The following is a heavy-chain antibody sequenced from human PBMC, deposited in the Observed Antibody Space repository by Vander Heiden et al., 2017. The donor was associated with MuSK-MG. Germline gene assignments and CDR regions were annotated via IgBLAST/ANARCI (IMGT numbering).Heavy chain of an antibody. CDR3: AKSPRPAGDFDA. Sequence: EVQLLESGGGLVQAGGSLRLSCAASCFTFSSFAMIWVRQAPGKGLEWVSGNDGTARTTYDADSVKGRFTISRDNSKNTLYLQMSSLRAEDTAVYYCAKSPRPAGDFDAWGQGTMGIVS. V-gene: IGHV3-23*01. D-gene: IGHD6-13*01. J-gene: IGHJ3*01. CDR2: NDGTARTT. CDR1: CFTFSSFA.